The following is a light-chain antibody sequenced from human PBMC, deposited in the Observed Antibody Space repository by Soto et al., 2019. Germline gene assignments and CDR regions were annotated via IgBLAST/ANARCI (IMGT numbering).Light chain of an antibody. V-gene: IGKV3-11*01. CDR3: QQRSNWPIT. Sequence: EIVLTQSPATLSLSPGERATLSRRASQSVSSYLAWYQQKPGQAPRLLIYDASNRATGIPARFSGSGSGTDFTLTISCLEPEDFAVYYCQQRSNWPITFGQGTRLEIK. CDR2: DAS. CDR1: QSVSSY. J-gene: IGKJ5*01.